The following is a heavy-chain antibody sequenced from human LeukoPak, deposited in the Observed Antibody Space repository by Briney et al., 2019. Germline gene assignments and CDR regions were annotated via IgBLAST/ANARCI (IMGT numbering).Heavy chain of an antibody. CDR3: ARDKSITIFGVGGMDV. CDR1: GGTFSSYA. J-gene: IGHJ6*03. D-gene: IGHD3-3*01. V-gene: IGHV1-69*13. CDR2: IIPIFGTA. Sequence: SAKVSCKASGGTFSSYAISWVRQAPGQGLEWMGGIIPIFGTANYAQKFQGRVTITADESTSTAYMELSSLRSEDTAVYYCARDKSITIFGVGGMDVWGKGTTVTVSS.